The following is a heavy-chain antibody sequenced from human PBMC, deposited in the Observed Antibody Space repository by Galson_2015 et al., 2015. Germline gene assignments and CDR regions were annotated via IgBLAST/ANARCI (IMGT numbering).Heavy chain of an antibody. CDR2: IYYNGST. J-gene: IGHJ4*02. CDR1: GGSIFTSSYY. CDR3: ARDRIGEFDY. V-gene: IGHV4-39*07. D-gene: IGHD3-10*01. Sequence: ETLSLTCTVSGGSIFTSSYYWGWIRQPPGKGLEWIGSIYYNGSTYYNPSLKSRVTISLDTSKNQFSLKLSSVTAADTAVYCCARDRIGEFDYWGQGTLVTVSS.